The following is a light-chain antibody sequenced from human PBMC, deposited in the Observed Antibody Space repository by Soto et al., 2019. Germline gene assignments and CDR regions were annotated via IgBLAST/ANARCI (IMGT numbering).Light chain of an antibody. CDR3: QQYNNWPRRT. CDR2: GAS. CDR1: QSVSSN. V-gene: IGKV3-15*01. J-gene: IGKJ1*01. Sequence: EIVMTQSPATLSVSPGERATLSCRASQSVSSNLAWYQQKPGQAPRLLIYGASTRATGIPARFSGSGSGTEFTLTISSLQSEDFAVYYCQQYNNWPRRTFGKGTKV.